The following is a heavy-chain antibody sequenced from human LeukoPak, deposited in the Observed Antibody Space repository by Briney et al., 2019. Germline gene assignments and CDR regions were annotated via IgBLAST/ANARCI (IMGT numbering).Heavy chain of an antibody. CDR1: GGSISSSSYY. V-gene: IGHV4-39*01. Sequence: PSETLSLTXTVSGGSISSSSYYWGWIRQPPGKGLEWIGSIYYSGSTYYNPSLKSRVTISVDTSKNQFSLKLSSVTAADTAVYYCARHSTCRMGRGQLWFFDYWGQGTLVTVSS. CDR2: IYYSGST. D-gene: IGHD5-18*01. J-gene: IGHJ4*02. CDR3: ARHSTCRMGRGQLWFFDY.